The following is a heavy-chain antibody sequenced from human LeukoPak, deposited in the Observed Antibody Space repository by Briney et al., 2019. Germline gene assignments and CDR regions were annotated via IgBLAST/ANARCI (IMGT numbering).Heavy chain of an antibody. J-gene: IGHJ4*02. CDR3: ATSPLDSRYYFDY. V-gene: IGHV3-74*01. Sequence: GGSLRLSCAASGFTFSTFWMHWVRQAPGKGPVWVSRINSDGSRTTYADSVKGRFTISRDNAKNTLYLQMSSLRAEDTAVYYCATSPLDSRYYFDYWGQATLVTVSS. CDR1: GFTFSTFW. CDR2: INSDGSRT. D-gene: IGHD6-13*01.